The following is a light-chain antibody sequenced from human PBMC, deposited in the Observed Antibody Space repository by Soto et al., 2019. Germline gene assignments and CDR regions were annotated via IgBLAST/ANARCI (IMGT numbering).Light chain of an antibody. CDR2: AAS. CDR1: QTIMTY. V-gene: IGKV1-39*01. J-gene: IGKJ1*01. Sequence: DIQMTQSPSSLSASVGDEVTITCRASQTIMTYLNWYQLKPGKPPRLLSYAASSLQSGVPSRFSGSGSGTDFTLTISSLQPEDFATYSCQQSYNSPHTFGRGTKVEIK. CDR3: QQSYNSPHT.